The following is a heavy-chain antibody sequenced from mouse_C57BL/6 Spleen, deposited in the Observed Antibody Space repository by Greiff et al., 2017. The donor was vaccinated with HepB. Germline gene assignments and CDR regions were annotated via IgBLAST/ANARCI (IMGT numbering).Heavy chain of an antibody. V-gene: IGHV1-81*01. CDR1: GYTFTSYG. D-gene: IGHD1-1*01. CDR3: ARNPSFITTVVATDAMDY. CDR2: IYPRSGNT. Sequence: QVQLQQSGAELARPGASVKLSCKASGYTFTSYGISWVKQRTGQGLEWIGEIYPRSGNTYYNEKFKGKATLTADKSSSTAYMELRSLTSEDSAVYFCARNPSFITTVVATDAMDYWGQGTSVTVSS. J-gene: IGHJ4*01.